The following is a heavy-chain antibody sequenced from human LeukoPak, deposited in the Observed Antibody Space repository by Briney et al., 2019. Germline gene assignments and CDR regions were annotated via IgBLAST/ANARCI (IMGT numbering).Heavy chain of an antibody. D-gene: IGHD5-18*01. CDR3: AGSVTQLWLSLFDY. V-gene: IGHV1-2*02. J-gene: IGHJ4*02. Sequence: ASVKVSCKASGYTFTGYYMHWVRQAPGQGLEWMGWINPNSGGTNYAQNFQGRVTMTRDTSISTAYMELSRLRSDDTAVYYCAGSVTQLWLSLFDYWGQGTLVTVSS. CDR1: GYTFTGYY. CDR2: INPNSGGT.